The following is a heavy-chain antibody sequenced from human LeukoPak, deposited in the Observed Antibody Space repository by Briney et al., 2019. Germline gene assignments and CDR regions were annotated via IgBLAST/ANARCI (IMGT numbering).Heavy chain of an antibody. J-gene: IGHJ4*02. Sequence: SETLSLTCTVSGGSISSSSYYWGWIRQPPGKGLEWIGSPYYNGSTYYNPSLKSRVTISVDTYKEQFSLKLSSVPAADTAVYYCARRGRLWWQLGFYWGQGTLVTVSS. V-gene: IGHV4-39*01. D-gene: IGHD4-23*01. CDR1: GGSISSSSYY. CDR2: PYYNGST. CDR3: ARRGRLWWQLGFY.